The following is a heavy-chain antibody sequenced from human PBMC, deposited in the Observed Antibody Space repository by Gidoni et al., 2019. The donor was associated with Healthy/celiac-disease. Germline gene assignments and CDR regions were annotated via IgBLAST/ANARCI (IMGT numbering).Heavy chain of an antibody. Sequence: EWVSAISGSGGSTYYADSVKGRFTISRDNSKNTLYLQMNSLRAEDTAVYYCAKDRPNYGDYVFDYWGQGTLVTVSS. CDR2: ISGSGGST. V-gene: IGHV3-23*01. D-gene: IGHD4-17*01. J-gene: IGHJ4*02. CDR3: AKDRPNYGDYVFDY.